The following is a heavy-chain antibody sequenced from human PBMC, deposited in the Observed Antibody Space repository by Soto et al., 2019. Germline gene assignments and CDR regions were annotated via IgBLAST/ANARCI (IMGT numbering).Heavy chain of an antibody. D-gene: IGHD2-21*02. CDR3: ARDLHIVVVTAN. V-gene: IGHV3-48*02. CDR2: ISSSSTI. Sequence: EVQLVESGGGLVQPGGSLRLSCAASGFTFSSYSMNWVRQAPGKGLEWVSYISSSSTIYYADSVKGRFTISRDNAKNSLYLQMNSLRDEDTAVYYCARDLHIVVVTANWGQGTLVTVSS. CDR1: GFTFSSYS. J-gene: IGHJ4*02.